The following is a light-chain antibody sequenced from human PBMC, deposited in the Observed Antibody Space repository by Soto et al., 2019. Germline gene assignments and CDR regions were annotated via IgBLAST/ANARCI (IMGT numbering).Light chain of an antibody. Sequence: QPVLTQPPSASATPGQRVTISCSGSSSNIGSNTINWYQKLPGTAPKLLLYTNYQRPSGVPDRFSGSKSGTSASLAISGLQSEDEADYYCATWDNSLNGWVFGGGTKLTVL. CDR3: ATWDNSLNGWV. V-gene: IGLV1-44*01. CDR2: TNY. J-gene: IGLJ3*02. CDR1: SSNIGSNT.